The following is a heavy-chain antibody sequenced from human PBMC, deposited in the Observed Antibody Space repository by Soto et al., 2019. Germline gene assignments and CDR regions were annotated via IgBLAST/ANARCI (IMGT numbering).Heavy chain of an antibody. J-gene: IGHJ4*02. CDR1: GFPFSRYG. CDR3: AKETIQVGGPNYFDY. Sequence: VQLVESGGGVVQPGRSLRLLCEASGFPFSRYGMHWVRQAPGMGLEWVAVISWDGLAQYYGDSVRGRFTISRDNSQSTLYLQMNSLRTEDTAIYYCAKETIQVGGPNYFDYWGQGVLFTVSS. CDR2: ISWDGLAQ. V-gene: IGHV3-30*18. D-gene: IGHD1-1*01.